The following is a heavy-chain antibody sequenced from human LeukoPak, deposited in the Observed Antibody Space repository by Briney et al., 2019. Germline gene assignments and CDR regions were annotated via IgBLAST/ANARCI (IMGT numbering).Heavy chain of an antibody. V-gene: IGHV1-18*01. Sequence: ASVKVSCKASGGTFSSYAISWVRQAPGQGLEWMGWISAYNGNTNYAQKLQGRVTMTTDTSTSTAYMELRSLRSDDTAVYYCARTGITIFGVVTNYYMDVWGKGTTVTVSS. J-gene: IGHJ6*03. D-gene: IGHD3-3*01. CDR2: ISAYNGNT. CDR1: GGTFSSYA. CDR3: ARTGITIFGVVTNYYMDV.